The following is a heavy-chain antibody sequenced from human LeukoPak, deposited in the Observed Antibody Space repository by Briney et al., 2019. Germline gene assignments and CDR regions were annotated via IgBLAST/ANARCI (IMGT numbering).Heavy chain of an antibody. CDR3: ARGASGSYYEAYYFDY. Sequence: ASVKVSCKASRYTCTSYDINWVRQATGQGLEWMGWMNPNSGNTGYAQKFQGRVTMTRNTSISTAYMELSSLRSEDTAVYYCARGASGSYYEAYYFDYWGQGTLVTVSA. CDR2: MNPNSGNT. D-gene: IGHD1-26*01. J-gene: IGHJ4*02. CDR1: RYTCTSYD. V-gene: IGHV1-8*01.